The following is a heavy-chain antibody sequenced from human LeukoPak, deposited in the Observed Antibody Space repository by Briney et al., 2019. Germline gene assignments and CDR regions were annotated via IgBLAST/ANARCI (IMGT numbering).Heavy chain of an antibody. CDR3: ASSGYYGSGSYYH. J-gene: IGHJ4*02. CDR1: GGSISSGGYS. V-gene: IGHV4-30-2*01. CDR2: IYHSGST. D-gene: IGHD3-10*01. Sequence: SETLSLTCAVSGGSISSGGYSWSWIRRPPGKGLEWIGYIYHSGSTYYNPSLKSRVTISVDRSKNQFSLKLSSVTAADTAVYYCASSGYYGSGSYYHWGQGTLVTVSS.